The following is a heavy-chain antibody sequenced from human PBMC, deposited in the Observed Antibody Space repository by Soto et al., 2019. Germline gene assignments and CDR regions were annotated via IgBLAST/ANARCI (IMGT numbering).Heavy chain of an antibody. CDR2: ISWNSVTI. V-gene: IGHV3-9*01. Sequence: GGSLRLSCAASGFNFDDHAMHWVRQTPGKGLEWVSGISWNSVTINYADSIKGRFTISRDNAKRTLYLQMNSLRPADTAMYFCVRSSGSQPRAGWFDPWGQGTLVTVSS. J-gene: IGHJ5*02. D-gene: IGHD1-26*01. CDR1: GFNFDDHA. CDR3: VRSSGSQPRAGWFDP.